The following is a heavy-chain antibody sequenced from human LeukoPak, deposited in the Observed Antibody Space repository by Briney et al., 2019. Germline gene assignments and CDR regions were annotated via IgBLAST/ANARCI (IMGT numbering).Heavy chain of an antibody. V-gene: IGHV3-7*01. CDR2: IKPDGSEQ. D-gene: IGHD2-15*01. CDR3: VRGGGLLPDY. J-gene: IGHJ4*02. Sequence: GGSLRLSCAASGFSFSTFWMSWVRQAPERGLEWVANIKPDGSEQYYVDSVKGRFIISRDNAKNSMYLQISSLRAEDTAVYYCVRGGGLLPDYWGQGTPVTVSS. CDR1: GFSFSTFW.